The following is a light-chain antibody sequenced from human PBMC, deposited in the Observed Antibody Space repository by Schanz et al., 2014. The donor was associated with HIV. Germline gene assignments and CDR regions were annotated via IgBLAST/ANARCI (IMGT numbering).Light chain of an antibody. CDR3: YSATDNNWV. CDR1: VLSKKY. J-gene: IGLJ3*02. CDR2: KDT. Sequence: SYELTQPSSVSVSPGQTATITCSGDVLSKKYGRWFQQKPGQAPLVVIHKDTERPSGIPERFSGSSSGTTVTLTILGAQVEDEADYYCYSATDNNWVFGGGTKVTVL. V-gene: IGLV3-27*01.